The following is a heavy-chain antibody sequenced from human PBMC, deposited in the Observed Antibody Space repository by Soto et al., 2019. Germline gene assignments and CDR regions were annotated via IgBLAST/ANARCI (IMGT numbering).Heavy chain of an antibody. CDR2: ISHSGST. CDR1: VDSINSSHW. CDR3: AARHFWNGPWTDTSLDY. J-gene: IGHJ4*02. V-gene: IGHV4-4*02. Sequence: QVQLQESGPGLVKPSGTLSLTCAVSVDSINSSHWWNWVRQPPGKGLGWIGQISHSGSTNYNPSLTSRVNKSVDKSKNHFSLKLTSVTAADTAVYYCAARHFWNGPWTDTSLDYWGQGTLVTVSS. D-gene: IGHD3-3*02.